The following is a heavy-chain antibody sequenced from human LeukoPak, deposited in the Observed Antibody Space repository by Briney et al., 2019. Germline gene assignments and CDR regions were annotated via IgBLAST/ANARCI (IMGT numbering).Heavy chain of an antibody. CDR3: ARSISSGSSPYNWFDP. J-gene: IGHJ5*02. V-gene: IGHV6-1*01. D-gene: IGHD1-26*01. CDR2: TYYRSKWYN. CDR1: GDSVSSNSAA. Sequence: TSQTLSLTCAISGDSVSSNSAAWNWIRQSPSRGLEWLGRTYYRSKWYNDYAVSVKSRITINPDTSTNQFSLRLNSVTPEDTAVYYCARSISSGSSPYNWFDPWGQGTLVTVSS.